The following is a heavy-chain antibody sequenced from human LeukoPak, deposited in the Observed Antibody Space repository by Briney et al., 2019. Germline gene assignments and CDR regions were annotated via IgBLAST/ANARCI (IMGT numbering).Heavy chain of an antibody. CDR1: GASFNSDDQY. CDR3: SRGLDSRKLGY. V-gene: IGHV4-31*03. D-gene: IGHD3-22*01. J-gene: IGHJ4*02. Sequence: PSQTLSLTCTVSGASFNSDDQYWNWIRQSPGKGLEWIGSIHPSGMLYNNPSLESRVTMSRDTSKNQFSLNLNSVTAADTAVYFCSRGLDSRKLGYWGQGTLVTVPS. CDR2: IHPSGML.